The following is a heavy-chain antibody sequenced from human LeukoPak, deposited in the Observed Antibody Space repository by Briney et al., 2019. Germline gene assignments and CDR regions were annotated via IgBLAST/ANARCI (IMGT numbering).Heavy chain of an antibody. J-gene: IGHJ4*02. V-gene: IGHV3-43*01. CDR3: AKELRLEELSLYRGGGIDY. CDR1: GFTFDDYT. CDR2: ISWDGGST. D-gene: IGHD3-16*02. Sequence: GGSLRLSCAASGFTFDDYTMHWVRQAPGKGLEWVSLISWDGGSTYYADSVKGRFTISRDNSKNSLYLQMNSLRTEDTALYYCAKELRLEELSLYRGGGIDYWGQGTLVTVSS.